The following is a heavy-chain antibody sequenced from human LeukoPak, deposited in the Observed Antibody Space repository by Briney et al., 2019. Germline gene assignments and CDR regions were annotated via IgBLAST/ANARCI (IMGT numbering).Heavy chain of an antibody. CDR1: AFTFSNYV. CDR2: ISGNGGST. V-gene: IGHV3-23*01. CDR3: ARGMRSSGYPMTFDY. D-gene: IGHD3-22*01. Sequence: GGSLRLSCAASAFTFSNYVMSWVRQAPGKGLEWVSAISGNGGSTYYADSVKGRFTISRDNSKNTLYLQMNSLRAEDTAKYYCARGMRSSGYPMTFDYWGQGTLVTVSS. J-gene: IGHJ4*02.